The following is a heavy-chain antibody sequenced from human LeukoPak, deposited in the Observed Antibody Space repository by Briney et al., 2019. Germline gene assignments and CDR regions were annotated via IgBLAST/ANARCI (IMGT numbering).Heavy chain of an antibody. J-gene: IGHJ3*02. CDR3: ARDPNFRISYGFGIFDI. Sequence: GGSLRLSCAASGFTFRNYGMSWVRQAPGKGLEWVSVISGSGGDTHYADSVKGRFTISRDNSKNTLYLQMNSLRAEDTAVYYCARDPNFRISYGFGIFDIWGQGTMVTVSS. D-gene: IGHD5-18*01. V-gene: IGHV3-23*01. CDR2: ISGSGGDT. CDR1: GFTFRNYG.